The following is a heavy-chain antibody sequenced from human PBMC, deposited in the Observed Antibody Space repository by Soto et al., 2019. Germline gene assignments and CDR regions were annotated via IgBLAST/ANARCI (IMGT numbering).Heavy chain of an antibody. D-gene: IGHD1-1*01. J-gene: IGHJ4*02. CDR3: ARTGGTYYFDL. CDR1: GTTFTSYG. V-gene: IGHV1-69*01. Sequence: QVQLVQSGAEVKKPGSSVNVSCKASGTTFTSYGIHWVRQAPGQGLEWMGGFVPMFSSSNYAQKFQGRLTIVADESTNTAYMELSSLRADDSAIYYCARTGGTYYFDLWGQGTLVTVSS. CDR2: FVPMFSSS.